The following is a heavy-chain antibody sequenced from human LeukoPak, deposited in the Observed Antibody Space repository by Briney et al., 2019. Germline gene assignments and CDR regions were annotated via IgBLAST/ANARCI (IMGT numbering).Heavy chain of an antibody. V-gene: IGHV1-69*01. CDR2: IIPIFGTA. Sequence: ASVTVSCKAYGGTFSSYAISWVRQAPGQGLEWMGGIIPIFGTANYAQKFQGRVTITADESTSTAYMELSSLRSEDTAVYYCARVSVAGAPDYWGQGTLVTVSS. J-gene: IGHJ4*02. CDR3: ARVSVAGAPDY. CDR1: GGTFSSYA. D-gene: IGHD6-19*01.